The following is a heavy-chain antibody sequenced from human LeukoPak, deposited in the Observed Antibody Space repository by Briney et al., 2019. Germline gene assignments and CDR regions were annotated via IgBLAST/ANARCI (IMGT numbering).Heavy chain of an antibody. CDR1: GFPFSRYW. V-gene: IGHV3-15*01. D-gene: IGHD6-13*01. CDR2: IKSKTDGGTT. J-gene: IGHJ3*02. Sequence: GGSLRLSCAASGFPFSRYWLSWVRQAPGKGLEWVGRIKSKTDGGTTDYAAPVKGRFTISRDDSKNTLYLQMNSLKTEDTAVYYCTTEGPSSSDAFDIWGQGTMVTVSS. CDR3: TTEGPSSSDAFDI.